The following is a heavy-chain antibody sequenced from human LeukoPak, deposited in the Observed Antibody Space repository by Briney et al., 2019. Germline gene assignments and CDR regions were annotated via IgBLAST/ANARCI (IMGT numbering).Heavy chain of an antibody. CDR2: IKQDGSEK. V-gene: IGHV3-7*01. J-gene: IGHJ4*02. D-gene: IGHD2-2*01. CDR1: GGSFSGYY. CDR3: ARIKLGYCSSTSCYYFDY. Sequence: ETLSLTCAVYGGSFSGYYWSWVRQAPRKGLEWVANIKQDGSEKYYVDSVKGRFTISRDNAKNSLYLQMNSLRAEDTAVYYCARIKLGYCSSTSCYYFDYWGQGTLVTVSS.